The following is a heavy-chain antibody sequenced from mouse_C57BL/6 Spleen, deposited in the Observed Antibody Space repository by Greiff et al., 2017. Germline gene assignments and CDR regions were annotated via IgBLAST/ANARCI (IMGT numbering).Heavy chain of an antibody. CDR3: ARDKDYYGSRDY. D-gene: IGHD1-1*01. CDR2: ISDGGSYT. Sequence: EVKLMESGGGLVKPGGSLKLSCAASGFTFSSYAMSWVRQTPEKRLEWVATISDGGSYTYYPDNVKGRFTISRDNAKNNLYLQMSHLKSEDTAMYYCARDKDYYGSRDYWGQGTTLTVSS. J-gene: IGHJ2*01. CDR1: GFTFSSYA. V-gene: IGHV5-4*01.